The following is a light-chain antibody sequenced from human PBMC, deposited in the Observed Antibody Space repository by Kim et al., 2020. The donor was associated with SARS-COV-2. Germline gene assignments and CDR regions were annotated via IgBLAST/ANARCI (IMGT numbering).Light chain of an antibody. Sequence: ASVNLTCTLSSGHSSYAIAWHQQQPEKGPRYLMKLNSDGSHSKGDGIPDRFSGSSSGAERYLTISSLQSEDEADYYCQTWGTGTVVFGGGTQLTVL. V-gene: IGLV4-69*01. J-gene: IGLJ2*01. CDR3: QTWGTGTVV. CDR2: LNSDGSH. CDR1: SGHSSYA.